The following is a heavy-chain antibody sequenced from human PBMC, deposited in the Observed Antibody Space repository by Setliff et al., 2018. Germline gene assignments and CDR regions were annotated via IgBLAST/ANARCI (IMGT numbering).Heavy chain of an antibody. CDR2: ISTYNGKT. J-gene: IGHJ6*03. CDR3: ARESVVVVTTTNYYYYIDV. D-gene: IGHD2-21*02. CDR1: GYIFTSYG. Sequence: ASVKVSCKASGYIFTSYGFSWVRQAPGQGLEWMGWISTYNGKTNYAQKFQGRVTMTTDTSTSTAYMELSSLRSEDTAVYFCARESVVVVTTTNYYYYIDVWGEGTTVTVSS. V-gene: IGHV1-18*01.